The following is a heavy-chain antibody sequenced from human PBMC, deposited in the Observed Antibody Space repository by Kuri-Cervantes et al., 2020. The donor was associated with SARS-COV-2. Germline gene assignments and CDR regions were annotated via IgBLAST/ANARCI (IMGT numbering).Heavy chain of an antibody. CDR3: ARGGDYGDYVAYSWFDP. Sequence: SETLSLTCTVSGGSISSGGYYWSWIRQHPGKGLEWIGYIYYSGSTNYNPSLKSRVTISVDTSKNQFSLKLSSVTAADTAVYYCARGGDYGDYVAYSWFDPWGQGTLVTVSS. D-gene: IGHD4-17*01. CDR2: IYYSGST. V-gene: IGHV4-31*03. CDR1: GGSISSGGYY. J-gene: IGHJ5*02.